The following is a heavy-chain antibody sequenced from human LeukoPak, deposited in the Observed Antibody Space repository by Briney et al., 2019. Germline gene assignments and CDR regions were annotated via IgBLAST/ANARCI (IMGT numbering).Heavy chain of an antibody. CDR1: GGSISSGGYS. CDR2: IYYSGST. J-gene: IGHJ5*02. V-gene: IGHV4-30-4*07. CDR3: ARLRMIAAAGYNWFDP. Sequence: SETLSLTCAVSGGSISSGGYSWSWIRQPPGKGLEWIGYIYYSGSTYYNPSLKSRVTISVDTSKNQFSLKLSSVTAADTAVYYCARLRMIAAAGYNWFDPWGQGTLVTVSS. D-gene: IGHD6-13*01.